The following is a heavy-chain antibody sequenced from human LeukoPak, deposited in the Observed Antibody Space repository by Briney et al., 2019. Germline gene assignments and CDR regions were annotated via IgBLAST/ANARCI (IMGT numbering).Heavy chain of an antibody. Sequence: PGGSLRLSCAASGFTFSSYWMSWVRQAPGKGLEWVANIKQDGSEKYYVDSVKGRFTISRDNAKNSLYLQMNSLRAEDTALYYCARDLDEPEFYYYYYMDVWGKGTTVTVSS. CDR2: IKQDGSEK. J-gene: IGHJ6*03. CDR3: ARDLDEPEFYYYYYMDV. V-gene: IGHV3-7*03. CDR1: GFTFSSYW. D-gene: IGHD1-1*01.